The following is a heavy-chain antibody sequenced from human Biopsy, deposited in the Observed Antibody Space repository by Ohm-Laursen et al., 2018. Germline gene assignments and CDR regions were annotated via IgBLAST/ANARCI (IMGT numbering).Heavy chain of an antibody. V-gene: IGHV3-23*05. D-gene: IGHD4-17*01. Sequence: SLRLSCAASGFDFRNYDLTWIRQGSGKGLEGVASFSFSSCRTYYAESVKGRFTISRDDSQNSLYLQMDSLRVADTAVYHCAKYQLPATATSILDYWGQGALVTVSS. CDR2: FSFSSCRT. CDR3: AKYQLPATATSILDY. CDR1: GFDFRNYD. J-gene: IGHJ4*02.